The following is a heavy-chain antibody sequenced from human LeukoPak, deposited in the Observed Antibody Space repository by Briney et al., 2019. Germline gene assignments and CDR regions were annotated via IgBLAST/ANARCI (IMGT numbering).Heavy chain of an antibody. D-gene: IGHD6-6*01. J-gene: IGHJ4*02. CDR3: ARHRSSWLIDY. CDR2: ISDSGGNT. CDR1: GFTFSSYA. Sequence: GGSLRLSCAASGFTFSSYAMSWVRQAPGKGLQWVSGISDSGGNTYYADSVRGRFTISRDNSKNTLYLQMNSLRAEDTAVYYCARHRSSWLIDYWGQGTLVTVSS. V-gene: IGHV3-23*01.